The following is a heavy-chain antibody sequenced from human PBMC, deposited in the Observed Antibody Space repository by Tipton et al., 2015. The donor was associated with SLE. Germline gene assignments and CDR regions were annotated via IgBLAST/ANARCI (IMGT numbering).Heavy chain of an antibody. V-gene: IGHV3-64*02. J-gene: IGHJ4*02. CDR1: GFTFSSYA. CDR3: ARDGPHYYGSGSYSYYFDY. D-gene: IGHD3-10*01. Sequence: GSLRLSCAASGFTFSSYAMHWVRQAPGKGLEYASAISSNGGSTYYADSVKGRFTISRDNSKNTLYLQMGSLRSEDTAVYYCARDGPHYYGSGSYSYYFDYWGQGTLVTVSS. CDR2: ISSNGGST.